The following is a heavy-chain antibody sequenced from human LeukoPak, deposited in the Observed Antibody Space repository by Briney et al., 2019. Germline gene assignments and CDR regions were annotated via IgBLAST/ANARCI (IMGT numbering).Heavy chain of an antibody. CDR2: VSPNSGDS. D-gene: IGHD5-12*01. CDR3: ASYNGYAK. Sequence: ASVKVSCKTSGYTFTSYDINWLRQATGQGPEWMGRVSPNSGDSDYAQKFQGRVTMTRDTSISTAYMELSSLTYEDTAVYYCASYNGYAKWGQGTLATVSS. V-gene: IGHV1-8*01. J-gene: IGHJ4*02. CDR1: GYTFTSYD.